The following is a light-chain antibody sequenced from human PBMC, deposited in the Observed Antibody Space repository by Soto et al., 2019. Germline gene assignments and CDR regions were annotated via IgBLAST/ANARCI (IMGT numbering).Light chain of an antibody. CDR2: GNT. CDR3: QSYDSSLSGLYV. Sequence: QSVLTQPPSVSGAPGQRVTISCTGSSSNIGAGYDVHWYQQLPGTAPKLVIYGNTNRPSGVPDRFSGSKSDTSVSLAITGLQAEDEADYYCQSYDSSLSGLYVFGTGTKLTVL. V-gene: IGLV1-40*01. J-gene: IGLJ1*01. CDR1: SSNIGAGYD.